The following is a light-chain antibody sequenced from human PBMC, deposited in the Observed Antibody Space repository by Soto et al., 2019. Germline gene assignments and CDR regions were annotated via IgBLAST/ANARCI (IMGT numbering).Light chain of an antibody. CDR3: QQYGSSPYT. CDR2: GAS. V-gene: IGKV3-20*01. Sequence: EIVLTQSPGTLSLSPGERATLSCRASQSVTSSYLAWYQHKRGQAPRLLIYGASSRATGIPDRFGGSGSGPDFTLTISSLEPEDFAVYYCQQYGSSPYTFGQGTKLEIK. CDR1: QSVTSSY. J-gene: IGKJ2*01.